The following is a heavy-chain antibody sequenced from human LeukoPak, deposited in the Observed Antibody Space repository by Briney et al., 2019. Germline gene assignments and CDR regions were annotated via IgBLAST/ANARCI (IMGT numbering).Heavy chain of an antibody. V-gene: IGHV4-59*08. CDR3: ARQRTFDY. Sequence: SETLSLTCTVSGGSISGYYWSWIRQPPGKGLEWIGYIFHSGSTNYNPSLKSRVTISVDTSKNQFSLKLSSVTAADTAVYYCARQRTFDYWGQGILVTVSS. CDR1: GGSISGYY. J-gene: IGHJ4*02. CDR2: IFHSGST.